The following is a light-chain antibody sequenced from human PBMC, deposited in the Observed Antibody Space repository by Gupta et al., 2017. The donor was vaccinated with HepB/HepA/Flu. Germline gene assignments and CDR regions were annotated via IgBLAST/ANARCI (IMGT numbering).Light chain of an antibody. CDR3: QSYDSSLYV. CDR2: GNN. J-gene: IGLJ1*01. CDR1: SADIGAGYD. V-gene: IGLV1-40*01. Sequence: QSVLTQRPSVSGAPGQRVTSSCTGGSADIGAGYDVHWYRQFPGTGSKVLVYGNNKRPWGVPDRFSGSRSGTSASLAITGLQAEDEADYYCQSYDSSLYVFGTGTKVIVL.